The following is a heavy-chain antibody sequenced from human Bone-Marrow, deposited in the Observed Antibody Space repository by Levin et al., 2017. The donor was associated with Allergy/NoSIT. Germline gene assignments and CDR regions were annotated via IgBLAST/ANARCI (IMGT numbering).Heavy chain of an antibody. V-gene: IGHV4-34*01. J-gene: IGHJ4*02. CDR1: GGSFSGYY. D-gene: IGHD6-19*01. CDR3: ARGRGWIAVAGTGYFDY. CDR2: INHSGST. Sequence: SETLSLTCAVYGGSFSGYYWSWIRQPPGKGLEWIGEINHSGSTNYNPSLKSRVTISVDTSKNQFSLKLSSVTAADTAVYYCARGRGWIAVAGTGYFDYWGQGTLVTVSS.